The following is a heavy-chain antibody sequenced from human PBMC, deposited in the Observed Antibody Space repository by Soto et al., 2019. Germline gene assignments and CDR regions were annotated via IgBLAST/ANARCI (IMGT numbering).Heavy chain of an antibody. CDR1: GASLSPNY. CDR2: IYYAGTT. CDR3: ARLGAFYQALDS. D-gene: IGHD2-2*01. Sequence: QVQLQESGPGLVKPSETLSLRCSVSGASLSPNYWSWFRQPPGKGLQWIGYIYYAGTTTYNPSLTRRLPIALXXSKNEVSLELTSVTAADTAVYYCARLGAFYQALDSWGQGALVTVSS. V-gene: IGHV4-59*08. J-gene: IGHJ4*02.